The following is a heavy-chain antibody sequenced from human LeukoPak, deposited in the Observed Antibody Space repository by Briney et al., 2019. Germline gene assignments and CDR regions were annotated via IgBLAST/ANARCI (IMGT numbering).Heavy chain of an antibody. CDR2: ISGTGGST. J-gene: IGHJ3*02. V-gene: IGHV3-23*01. CDR3: ARECGRDYDDRAFDI. Sequence: GGSLRLSCAASGFTFSSYPMTWARQSPERGLEWVSAISGTGGSTSYAASLKGRFTISRDNSKNTLYLQMSSLTAEDTAVYYCARECGRDYDDRAFDIWGQGTMVTVSS. CDR1: GFTFSSYP. D-gene: IGHD3-22*01.